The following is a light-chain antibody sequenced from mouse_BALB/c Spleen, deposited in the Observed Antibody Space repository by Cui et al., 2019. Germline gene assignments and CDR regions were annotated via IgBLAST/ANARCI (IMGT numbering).Light chain of an antibody. J-gene: IGKJ5*01. CDR1: SIESY. V-gene: IGKV4-57*01. Sequence: QIVPTQSQAIMSASAGKDATINCTASSIESYMHWFQQKPGTSPKLWIYGTSTLRSGVPSRFCGSGSGTSFSLTIGRMESEDAATYYCQQRSSYPLTFGAGTKLELK. CDR3: QQRSSYPLT. CDR2: GTS.